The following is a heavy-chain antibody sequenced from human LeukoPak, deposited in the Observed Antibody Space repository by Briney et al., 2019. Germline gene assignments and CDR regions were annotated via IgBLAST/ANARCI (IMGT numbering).Heavy chain of an antibody. V-gene: IGHV3-64D*06. CDR1: GFTFSSYA. CDR2: ISSNGGST. Sequence: QPGGSLRLSCSASGFTFSSYAMLWVRQAPGKGLEYVSTISSNGGSTYYADSVKGRFTISRDNSKNTLYLQMSSLRAEGTAVYYCVKGGIVVLISAFDIWGQGTMVTVSS. CDR3: VKGGIVVLISAFDI. D-gene: IGHD3-22*01. J-gene: IGHJ3*02.